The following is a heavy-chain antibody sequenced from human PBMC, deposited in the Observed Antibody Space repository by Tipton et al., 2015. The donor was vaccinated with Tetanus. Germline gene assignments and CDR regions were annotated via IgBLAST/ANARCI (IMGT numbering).Heavy chain of an antibody. CDR3: ARGRLGRDYGMDV. J-gene: IGHJ6*02. Sequence: SLRLSCAASGFAFSAYWVYWVRQAPGKGLMWVSRMNSDGSSTIYADSVKGRFTISRDNAKNTLFLQMSSLRAEDTAVYYCARGRLGRDYGMDVWGQGTTVTVSS. CDR2: MNSDGSST. CDR1: GFAFSAYW. D-gene: IGHD7-27*01. V-gene: IGHV3-74*01.